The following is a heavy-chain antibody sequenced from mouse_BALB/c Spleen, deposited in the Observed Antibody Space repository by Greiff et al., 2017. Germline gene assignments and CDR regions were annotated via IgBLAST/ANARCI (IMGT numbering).Heavy chain of an antibody. Sequence: QVQLKESGAELARPGASVKMSCKASGYTFTSYTMHWVKQRPGQGLEWIGYINPSSGYTNYNQKFKDKATLTADKSSSTAYMQLSSLTSEDSAVYYCARAPITTVVAGYWGQGTTLTVSS. V-gene: IGHV1-4*01. CDR1: GYTFTSYT. CDR2: INPSSGYT. CDR3: ARAPITTVVAGY. J-gene: IGHJ2*01. D-gene: IGHD1-1*01.